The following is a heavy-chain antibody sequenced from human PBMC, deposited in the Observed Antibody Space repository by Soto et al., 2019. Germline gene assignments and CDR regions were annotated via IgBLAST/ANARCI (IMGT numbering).Heavy chain of an antibody. CDR2: ISGSGGST. CDR1: GFTFSSYA. CDR3: AKDFTPLTYYYDSSGYLDAFDI. D-gene: IGHD3-22*01. J-gene: IGHJ3*02. Sequence: GGSLRLSCAASGFTFSSYAMSWVRQAPGKGLEWVSAISGSGGSTYYADSVKGRFTISRDNSKNTLYLQMNSLRAEDTAVYYCAKDFTPLTYYYDSSGYLDAFDIWGQGTMVTVSS. V-gene: IGHV3-23*01.